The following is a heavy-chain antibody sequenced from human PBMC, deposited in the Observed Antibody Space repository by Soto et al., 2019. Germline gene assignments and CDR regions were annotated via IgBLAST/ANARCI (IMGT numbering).Heavy chain of an antibody. D-gene: IGHD4-17*01. V-gene: IGHV4-59*01. CDR1: GGSISSYY. J-gene: IGHJ6*02. CDR2: IYYSGST. Sequence: SETLSLTCTVSGGSISSYYWSWIRQPPGKGLEWIGYIYYSGSTNYNPPLKSRVTISVDTSKNQFSLKLSSVTAADTAVYYCARANGDYLGYYYYGMDVWGQGTTVTVSS. CDR3: ARANGDYLGYYYYGMDV.